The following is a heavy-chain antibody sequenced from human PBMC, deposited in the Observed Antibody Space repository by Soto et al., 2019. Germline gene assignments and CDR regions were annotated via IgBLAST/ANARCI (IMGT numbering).Heavy chain of an antibody. Sequence: QLQLQESGPGLVKPSETLSLTCNVSGGSITSSSYYWGWIRQPPGKGLEWIGSIYYSGSTYYNPSLKSRVTISVDTPKKLFSLKLSSVTAADTAVYYCARGPVVVFPYYFDSWGQGTLVTVSS. D-gene: IGHD3-22*01. CDR2: IYYSGST. J-gene: IGHJ4*02. V-gene: IGHV4-39*01. CDR3: ARGPVVVFPYYFDS. CDR1: GGSITSSSYY.